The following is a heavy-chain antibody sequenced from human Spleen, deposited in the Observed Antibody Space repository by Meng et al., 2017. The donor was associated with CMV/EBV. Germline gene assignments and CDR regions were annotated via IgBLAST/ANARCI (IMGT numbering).Heavy chain of an antibody. CDR3: ARGRGSGSGKNLVYFDY. V-gene: IGHV3-21*01. CDR1: GFNFGPYS. J-gene: IGHJ4*02. CDR2: ITSSSDSI. Sequence: GGSLRLSCAASGFNFGPYSMSWVRQAPGKGLEWVLCITSSSDSIYYADSVKGRFTISRDNARNSLYLQMNSLRVEDTAVYYCARGRGSGSGKNLVYFDYWGQGALVTVSS. D-gene: IGHD3-10*01.